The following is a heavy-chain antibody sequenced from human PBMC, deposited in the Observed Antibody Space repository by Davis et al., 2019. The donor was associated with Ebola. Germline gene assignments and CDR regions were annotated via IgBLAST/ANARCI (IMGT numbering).Heavy chain of an antibody. J-gene: IGHJ6*02. CDR1: GFTFDDYA. V-gene: IGHV3-9*01. CDR3: AKDIHGMDV. CDR2: IRWNSGSI. Sequence: SLKISCAASGFTFDDYAMHWVRQAPGKGLEWVSGIRWNSGSIGYSDSVKVRFTISRDNAKNSLYLQMNSLRTEDTALYYCAKDIHGMDVWGQGTTVTVSS.